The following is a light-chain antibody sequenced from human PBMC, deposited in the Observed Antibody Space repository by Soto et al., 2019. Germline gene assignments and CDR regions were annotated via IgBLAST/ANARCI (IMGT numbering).Light chain of an antibody. Sequence: EIVLTQSPGTLSLSPGERATLSCRASQSVSSSYLAWYQQKPGQATRLLSYGASSRATGIPYRFSGSGSGTDFTLTISGLEPEDFAVYYCQQYGSSPAWTFGQGTKVEIK. CDR1: QSVSSSY. V-gene: IGKV3-20*01. J-gene: IGKJ1*01. CDR3: QQYGSSPAWT. CDR2: GAS.